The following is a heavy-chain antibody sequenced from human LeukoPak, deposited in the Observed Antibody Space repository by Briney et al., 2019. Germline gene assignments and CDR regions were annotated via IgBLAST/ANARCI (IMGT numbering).Heavy chain of an antibody. CDR3: AKETGYSYGTGGTDY. CDR1: GFTFSDYY. CDR2: ISGSGGST. V-gene: IGHV3-23*01. D-gene: IGHD5-18*01. Sequence: GGSLRLSCAASGFTFSDYYMSWVRQAPGKGLEWVSAISGSGGSTYYADSVKGRFTISRDNSKNTLYLQMNSLRAEDTAVYYCAKETGYSYGTGGTDYWGQGTLVTVSS. J-gene: IGHJ4*02.